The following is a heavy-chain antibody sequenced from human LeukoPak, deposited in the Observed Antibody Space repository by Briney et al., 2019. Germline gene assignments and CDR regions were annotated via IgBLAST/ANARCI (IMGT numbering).Heavy chain of an antibody. CDR1: GGSFSGYY. Sequence: SETLSLTCAVYGGSFSGYYWSWIRQPPGKGLEWIGEINHSGSTNYNPSLKSRVTISVDTSKNQFSLKLSSVTAADTAVYYCARGRGYCSSTSCYWGYYYYGMDVWGQGTTVTVSS. J-gene: IGHJ6*02. D-gene: IGHD2-2*01. CDR3: ARGRGYCSSTSCYWGYYYYGMDV. V-gene: IGHV4-34*01. CDR2: INHSGST.